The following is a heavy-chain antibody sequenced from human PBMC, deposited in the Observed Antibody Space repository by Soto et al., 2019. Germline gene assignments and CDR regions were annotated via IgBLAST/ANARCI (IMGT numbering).Heavy chain of an antibody. J-gene: IGHJ4*02. CDR2: IYYSGST. Sequence: SETLSLTCTVSGGSISSYYWSWIRQPPGKGLEWIGYIYYSGSTNYNPSLKSRVTISVDTSKNQFSLKLSSVTAADTAVYYCARDQRKVTIVHFDYWGQGTLVTVSS. CDR3: ARDQRKVTIVHFDY. D-gene: IGHD4-17*01. CDR1: GGSISSYY. V-gene: IGHV4-59*01.